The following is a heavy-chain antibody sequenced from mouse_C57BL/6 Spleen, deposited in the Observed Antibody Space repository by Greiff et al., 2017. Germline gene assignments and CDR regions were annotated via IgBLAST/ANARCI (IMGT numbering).Heavy chain of an antibody. CDR1: GFSFTSYG. Sequence: VKLVESGPGLVQPSQSLSITCTVSGFSFTSYGVHWVRQSPGKGLEWLGVIWSGGSPDYNAAFISRLSISKDNSKSQVFFKMNSLQADDTAIYYCARNIPDYFDYWGQGTTLTVSS. CDR2: IWSGGSP. J-gene: IGHJ2*01. V-gene: IGHV2-2*01. CDR3: ARNIPDYFDY. D-gene: IGHD5-1-1*01.